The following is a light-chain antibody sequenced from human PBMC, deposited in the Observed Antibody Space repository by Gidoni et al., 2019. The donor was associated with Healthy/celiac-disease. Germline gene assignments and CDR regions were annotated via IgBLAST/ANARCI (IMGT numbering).Light chain of an antibody. V-gene: IGKV3-20*01. CDR1: QSVSSSY. Sequence: EIVLTPSPGTLSLSPGERATLSCRASQSVSSSYLAWYQQKPGQAPRLLIYGASSMATGIPDRFSGSGSGTDFTLTISRLEPEDFAVYYCQQYGSSPKLTFGGGTKVEIK. J-gene: IGKJ4*01. CDR3: QQYGSSPKLT. CDR2: GAS.